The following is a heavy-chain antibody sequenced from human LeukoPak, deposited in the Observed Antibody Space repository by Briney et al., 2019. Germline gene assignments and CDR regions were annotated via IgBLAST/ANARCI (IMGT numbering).Heavy chain of an antibody. V-gene: IGHV4-59*01. CDR3: ARGASSRDWFDP. J-gene: IGHJ5*02. Sequence: SETLSLTCTVSGGSISSYYWSWIRQPPGKGLEWIGYIYYRGSTNYNPSLKSRVTISVDTSKNQFSLKLSSVTAADTAVYYCARGASSRDWFDPWGQGTLVTVSS. CDR2: IYYRGST. CDR1: GGSISSYY.